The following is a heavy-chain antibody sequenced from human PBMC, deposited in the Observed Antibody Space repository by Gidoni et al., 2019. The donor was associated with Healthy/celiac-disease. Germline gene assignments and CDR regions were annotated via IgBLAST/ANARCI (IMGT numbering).Heavy chain of an antibody. CDR3: ARYPSRGASWGLYYYYYGMDV. D-gene: IGHD1-26*01. CDR1: GFTVSSNY. CDR2: IYSGGST. J-gene: IGHJ6*02. Sequence: EVQLVESGGGLIQPGGSLRLSCAASGFTVSSNYMSWVRQAPGKGLEWVSVIYSGGSTYYADSVKGRFTISRDNSKNTLYLEMNSLRAEDTAVYYCARYPSRGASWGLYYYYYGMDVWGQGTTVTVSS. V-gene: IGHV3-53*01.